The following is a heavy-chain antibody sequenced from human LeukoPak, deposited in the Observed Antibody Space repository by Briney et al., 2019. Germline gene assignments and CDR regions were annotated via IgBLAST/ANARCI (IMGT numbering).Heavy chain of an antibody. CDR3: ARVRSVRGVYYYYYMDV. D-gene: IGHD3-10*01. Sequence: SETLSLTCTVSGGSISSGSYYWSWIRQPAGKGLEWIGRIYTSGSTNYNPSLKSRVTISVDTSKNQFSLKLSSVTAADTAVYYCARVRSVRGVYYYYYMDVWGKGTTVTISS. CDR2: IYTSGST. CDR1: GGSISSGSYY. V-gene: IGHV4-61*02. J-gene: IGHJ6*03.